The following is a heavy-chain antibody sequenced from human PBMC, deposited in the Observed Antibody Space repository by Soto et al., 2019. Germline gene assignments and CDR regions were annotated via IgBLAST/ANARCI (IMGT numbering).Heavy chain of an antibody. Sequence: GGSLRLSCTASGFTFSSYGMGWVRQAPGKGLQWVSTIRGDGGQTHYTDSVKGRFSISRDNSKDTVYLQMDSLRAEDTAMYFCARDVGLDSDDFFAYWGQGTQVTVSS. D-gene: IGHD3-9*01. CDR2: IRGDGGQT. V-gene: IGHV3-23*01. CDR3: ARDVGLDSDDFFAY. J-gene: IGHJ4*02. CDR1: GFTFSSYG.